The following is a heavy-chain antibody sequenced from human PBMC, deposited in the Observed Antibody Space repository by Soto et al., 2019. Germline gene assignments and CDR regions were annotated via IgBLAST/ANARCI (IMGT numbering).Heavy chain of an antibody. D-gene: IGHD6-25*01. J-gene: IGHJ3*02. V-gene: IGHV3-9*01. Sequence: GGSLRLSCAASGFTFDDYAMHWVRQAPGKGLEWVSGISWNSGSIGYADSVKGRFTISRDNAKNSLYLQMNSLRAEDTALYYCAKDKTAVLGAFDIWGQGTMVTVSS. CDR2: ISWNSGSI. CDR1: GFTFDDYA. CDR3: AKDKTAVLGAFDI.